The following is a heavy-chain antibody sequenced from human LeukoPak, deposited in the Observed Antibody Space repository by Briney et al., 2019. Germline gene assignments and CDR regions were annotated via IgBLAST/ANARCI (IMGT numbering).Heavy chain of an antibody. J-gene: IGHJ3*01. CDR1: GFTLTNNN. V-gene: IGHV3-21*01. D-gene: IGHD6-13*01. CDR3: ARDRYTSSWRDAFDV. Sequence: GGSLRLSCAASGFTLTNNNMNWVRQAPGKGLEWVSSIDTSSTYIYFADSEKGRFTISRDNAQNSLYLQMNSLRAEDTAVYYCARDRYTSSWRDAFDVWGQGTMVTVSP. CDR2: IDTSSTYI.